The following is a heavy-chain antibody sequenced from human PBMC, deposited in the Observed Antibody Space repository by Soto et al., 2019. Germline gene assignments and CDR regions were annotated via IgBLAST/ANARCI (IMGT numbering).Heavy chain of an antibody. CDR2: ISPGGTT. V-gene: IGHV4-34*01. Sequence: QVQLHQWGAGLLKPSETLSLACSLYSGSLSGSYWSWIRQPPGKGLERIGEISPGGTTNYSPSLKSRVSISVDTSKNQFPLHLTSLTAADTAVYYCARAPKVSGSAQTRPDFWGQGSMVTVSS. D-gene: IGHD6-6*01. J-gene: IGHJ4*02. CDR1: SGSLSGSY. CDR3: ARAPKVSGSAQTRPDF.